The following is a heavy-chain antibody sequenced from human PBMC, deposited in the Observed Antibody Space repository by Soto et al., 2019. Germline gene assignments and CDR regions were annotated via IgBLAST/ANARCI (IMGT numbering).Heavy chain of an antibody. Sequence: GGSLRLSCAASGFTFSSYAMHWVRQAPGKGLEWVAVISYDGSNKYYADSVKGRFTISRDNSKNTLYLQMNSLRAEDTAVYYCARDEMIHTVYYYYGMDVWGQGTTVTVSS. V-gene: IGHV3-30-3*01. CDR2: ISYDGSNK. D-gene: IGHD3-16*01. CDR1: GFTFSSYA. J-gene: IGHJ6*02. CDR3: ARDEMIHTVYYYYGMDV.